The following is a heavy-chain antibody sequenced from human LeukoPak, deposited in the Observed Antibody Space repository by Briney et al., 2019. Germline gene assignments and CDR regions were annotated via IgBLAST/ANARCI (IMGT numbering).Heavy chain of an antibody. CDR2: VYTSGST. V-gene: IGHV4-59*10. CDR3: ARHNRGRVIAAVLYYYYYMDV. Sequence: SETLSLTCAVYGGPFSGYYWSWIRQPAGKGLEWIGRVYTSGSTNYNPSLKSRVAISVDTSKNQFSLKLTSVTAADTAVYYCARHNRGRVIAAVLYYYYYMDVWGKGTTVTISS. D-gene: IGHD6-13*01. CDR1: GGPFSGYY. J-gene: IGHJ6*03.